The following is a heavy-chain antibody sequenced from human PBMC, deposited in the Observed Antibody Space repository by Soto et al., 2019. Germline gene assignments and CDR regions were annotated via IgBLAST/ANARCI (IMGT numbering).Heavy chain of an antibody. D-gene: IGHD3-22*01. V-gene: IGHV3-33*06. CDR1: GFTFSSYG. CDR2: IWYDGSNK. CDR3: ANPHYYDSSGYYPRVFDI. Sequence: GGSLRLSCAASGFTFSSYGMHWVRQAPGKGLEWVAVIWYDGSNKYYADSVKGRFTISRDNSKNTLYLQMNSLRAEDTAVYYCANPHYYDSSGYYPRVFDIWGQGTMVTVSS. J-gene: IGHJ3*02.